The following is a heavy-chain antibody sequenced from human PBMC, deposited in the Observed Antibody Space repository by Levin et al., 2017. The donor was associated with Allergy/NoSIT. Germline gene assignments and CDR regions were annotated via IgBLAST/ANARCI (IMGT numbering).Heavy chain of an antibody. CDR1: GYTFTSYG. D-gene: IGHD3-10*01. V-gene: IGHV1-18*01. J-gene: IGHJ4*02. CDR3: ARESYYYGSGSSPVDY. Sequence: GASVKVSCKASGYTFTSYGISWVRQAPGQGLEWMGWISAYNGNTNYAQKLQGRVTMTTDTSTSTAYMELRSLRSDDTAMYYCARESYYYGSGSSPVDYWGQGTLVTVSS. CDR2: ISAYNGNT.